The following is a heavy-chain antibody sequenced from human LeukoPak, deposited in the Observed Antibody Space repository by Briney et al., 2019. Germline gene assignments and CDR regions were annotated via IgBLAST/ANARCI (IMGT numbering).Heavy chain of an antibody. Sequence: PSETLSLTCTVSGGSISSYYCSWIRQPPGKGLAWIGYIYYSGSTNYNPSLKSRVTISVDTSKNQFSLKLSSVTAADTAVYYCASHGSSGWYGGGRYYYYMDVWGKGTTVTVSS. CDR1: GGSISSYY. D-gene: IGHD6-19*01. CDR2: IYYSGST. CDR3: ASHGSSGWYGGGRYYYYMDV. J-gene: IGHJ6*03. V-gene: IGHV4-59*01.